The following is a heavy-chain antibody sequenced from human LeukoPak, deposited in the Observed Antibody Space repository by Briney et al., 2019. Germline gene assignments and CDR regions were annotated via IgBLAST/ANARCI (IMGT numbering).Heavy chain of an antibody. Sequence: GGSLRLSCAASGFSFSSRGMSWVRQAPGKGLEWVSGIIGGAGSTYYADSVRGRFTISRDNSKNTLYLQMNSLRAEDTAIYYCAKNGDRGAYCTGGTCYPYFYYYMDVWGKGTTVTI. CDR2: IIGGAGST. V-gene: IGHV3-23*01. CDR3: AKNGDRGAYCTGGTCYPYFYYYMDV. J-gene: IGHJ6*03. CDR1: GFSFSSRG. D-gene: IGHD2-15*01.